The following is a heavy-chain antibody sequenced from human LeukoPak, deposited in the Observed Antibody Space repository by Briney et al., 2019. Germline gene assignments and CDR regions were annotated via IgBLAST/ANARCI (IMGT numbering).Heavy chain of an antibody. D-gene: IGHD6-19*01. CDR1: GFTFSSSW. Sequence: GGSLRLSCAASGFTFSSSWMHWVRQAPGKGLEWVSGINWNGGSTGYADSVKGRFTISRDNAKNSLYLQMNSLRAEDTALYYCAGGDRNGWYFDYWGQGTLVTVSS. CDR2: INWNGGST. J-gene: IGHJ4*02. CDR3: AGGDRNGWYFDY. V-gene: IGHV3-20*04.